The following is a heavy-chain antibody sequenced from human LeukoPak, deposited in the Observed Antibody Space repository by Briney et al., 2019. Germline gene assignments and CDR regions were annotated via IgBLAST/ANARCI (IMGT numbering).Heavy chain of an antibody. V-gene: IGHV4-59*01. D-gene: IGHD3-22*01. CDR1: GGSISTYY. CDR3: AREYYYDSSGYYPPHAFDI. J-gene: IGHJ3*02. CDR2: IYYSGST. Sequence: TETLSLTCTVSGGSISTYYWSWIRQPPGKGLEWIGYIYYSGSTNYNPSLKSRVTISVDTSKKQFSLKLSSVTAADTAVYYCAREYYYDSSGYYPPHAFDIWGQGTMVTVSS.